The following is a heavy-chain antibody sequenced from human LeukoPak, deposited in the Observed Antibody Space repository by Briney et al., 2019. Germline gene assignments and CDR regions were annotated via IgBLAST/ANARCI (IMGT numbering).Heavy chain of an antibody. CDR1: GYTFTGYY. CDR2: INPNSGGT. Sequence: GASVKVSCKASGYTFTGYYMHWVRQAPGQGLEWMGWINPNSGGTNYAQKFRGRVTMTRDTSISTDYMELSRLRSDDTAVYYCARRDCGGDCPSQHWGQCTLVTVSS. V-gene: IGHV1-2*02. J-gene: IGHJ1*01. CDR3: ARRDCGGDCPSQH. D-gene: IGHD2-21*01.